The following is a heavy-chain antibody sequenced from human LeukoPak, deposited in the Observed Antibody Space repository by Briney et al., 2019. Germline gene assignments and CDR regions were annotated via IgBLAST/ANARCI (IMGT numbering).Heavy chain of an antibody. CDR2: IRSKANSYAT. CDR3: ARGDYDISDY. D-gene: IGHD3-9*01. V-gene: IGHV3-73*01. CDR1: GFTFSGSA. J-gene: IGHJ4*02. Sequence: GGSLRLSCAASGFTFSGSAMHWVRQASGKGLEWVGRIRSKANSYATAYAASVKDRFTISRDDSKNTAYLQMNSLKTEDTAVYYCARGDYDISDYWGQGTLVTVSS.